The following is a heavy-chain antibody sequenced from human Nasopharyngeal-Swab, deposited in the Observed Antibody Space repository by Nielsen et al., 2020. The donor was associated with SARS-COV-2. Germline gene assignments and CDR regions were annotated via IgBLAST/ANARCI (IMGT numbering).Heavy chain of an antibody. CDR2: ISSSSSYI. J-gene: IGHJ6*04. Sequence: GESLKISCAASGFTFNNYNFNWVRQAPGKGLEWVSSISSSSSYIYYADSVKGRFTISRDNAKNSLYLQMNSLRAEDTAVYYCAKAPYLRGLDVWGKGTTVTVSS. CDR3: AKAPYLRGLDV. D-gene: IGHD2-21*01. CDR1: GFTFNNYN. V-gene: IGHV3-21*01.